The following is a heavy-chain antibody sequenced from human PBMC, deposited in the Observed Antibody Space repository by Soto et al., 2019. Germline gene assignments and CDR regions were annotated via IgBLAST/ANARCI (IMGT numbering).Heavy chain of an antibody. CDR3: ARSFYDILTVPPFDS. Sequence: ASVKVSCKASGYTFTSYGISWVRQAPGQGLEWMGWISAYNGNTNYAQKLQGRVTMTTDTSTSTAYMELRSLRSDDTAVYYCARSFYDILTVPPFDSGGQEPLVTVSS. V-gene: IGHV1-18*01. J-gene: IGHJ4*02. CDR2: ISAYNGNT. D-gene: IGHD3-9*01. CDR1: GYTFTSYG.